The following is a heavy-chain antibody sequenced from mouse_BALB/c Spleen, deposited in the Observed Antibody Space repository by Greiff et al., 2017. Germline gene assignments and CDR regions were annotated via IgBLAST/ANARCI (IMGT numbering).Heavy chain of an antibody. D-gene: IGHD2-1*01. CDR3: TRDRGNYVFAY. CDR1: GFTFSSYT. CDR2: ISSGGSYT. J-gene: IGHJ3*01. V-gene: IGHV5-6-4*01. Sequence: EVKLMESGGGLVKPGGSLKLSCAASGFTFSSYTMSWVRQTPEKRLEWVATISSGGSYTYYPDSVKGRFTISRDNAKNTLYLQMSSLKSEDTAMYYCTRDRGNYVFAYWGQGTLVTVSA.